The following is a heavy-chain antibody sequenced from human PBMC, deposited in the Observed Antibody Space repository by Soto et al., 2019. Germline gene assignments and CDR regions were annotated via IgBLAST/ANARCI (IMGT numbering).Heavy chain of an antibody. CDR3: ARPQSIAAPNEGWFDP. CDR2: IYYSGST. D-gene: IGHD6-6*01. Sequence: SLTCTVSGGSISSSSYYWGWIRQPPGKGLEWIGSIYYSGSTYYNPSLKSRVTISVDTSKNQFSLKLSSVTAADTAVYYCARPQSIAAPNEGWFDPWGQGTLVTVSS. V-gene: IGHV4-39*01. CDR1: GGSISSSSYY. J-gene: IGHJ5*02.